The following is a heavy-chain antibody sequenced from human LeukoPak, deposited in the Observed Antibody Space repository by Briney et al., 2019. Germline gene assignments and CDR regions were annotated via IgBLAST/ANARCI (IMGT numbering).Heavy chain of an antibody. CDR2: ITSYNGNT. V-gene: IGHV1-18*01. J-gene: IGHJ3*01. Sequence: ASVKVSCKTSGYIFSSYGINWVRQAPGQGLEWVGWITSYNGNTKYAQRFQDRVKMTTERSTSTVYMELKSLTSDDTAVYYCARGRSGNSSWYWDDAFDFGGQGTMVTVSS. CDR1: GYIFSSYG. CDR3: ARGRSGNSSWYWDDAFDF. D-gene: IGHD6-13*01.